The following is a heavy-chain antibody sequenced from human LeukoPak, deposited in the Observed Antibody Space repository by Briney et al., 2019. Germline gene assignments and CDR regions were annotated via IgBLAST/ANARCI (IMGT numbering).Heavy chain of an antibody. J-gene: IGHJ6*03. CDR2: ISYDGSNK. D-gene: IGHD3-9*01. CDR3: ARDGDILTGYYRYYYYFMDV. V-gene: IGHV3-30*03. Sequence: GGSLRLSCAASGFTVSSNYMSWVRQAPGKGLEWVAVISYDGSNKYYADSVKGRFTISRDNSKNTLYLQMNSLRAEDTAVYYCARDGDILTGYYRYYYYFMDVWGKGTTVTVSS. CDR1: GFTVSSNY.